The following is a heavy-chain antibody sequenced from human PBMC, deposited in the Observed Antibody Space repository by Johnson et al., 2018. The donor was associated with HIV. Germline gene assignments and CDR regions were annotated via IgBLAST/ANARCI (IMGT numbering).Heavy chain of an antibody. Sequence: QVQLVESGGGVMQPGKSLRLYCEASGFTFRSYAMHWVRQAPGKGLEWVAVITYDGRNKYYADSVKGRFIIFRDNSKNLTNLQMNGLSDEDTADYYCVRDQGSGWPTNAFDIWGRGTRVTVSS. CDR1: GFTFRSYA. CDR3: VRDQGSGWPTNAFDI. D-gene: IGHD6-19*01. J-gene: IGHJ3*02. CDR2: ITYDGRNK. V-gene: IGHV3-30*04.